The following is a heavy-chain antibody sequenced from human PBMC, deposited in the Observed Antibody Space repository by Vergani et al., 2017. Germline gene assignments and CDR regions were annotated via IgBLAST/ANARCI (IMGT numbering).Heavy chain of an antibody. V-gene: IGHV1-46*01. CDR2: INPSGGST. J-gene: IGHJ6*02. D-gene: IGHD3-3*01. CDR1: GYTFTSYY. Sequence: QVQLVQSGAEVKKPGASVKVSCKASGYTFTSYYMHWVRQAPGQGLEWMGIINPSGGSTSYAQKFQGRVTMTRDTSTSTVYMELSSLRSEDTAVYYCARVGGRGITISPPKDYYYYGMDVWGQGTTVTVSS. CDR3: ARVGGRGITISPPKDYYYYGMDV.